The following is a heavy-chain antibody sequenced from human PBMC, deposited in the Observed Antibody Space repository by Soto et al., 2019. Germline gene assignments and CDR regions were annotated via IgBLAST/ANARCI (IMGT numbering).Heavy chain of an antibody. CDR1: GGSISSGNYY. Sequence: SETLSLTCAVSGGSISSGNYYWSWIRQPPGKGLDWIGDIYYTGSTNHDPSLKSRVTMSVDTSKNQFSLKLNSVTAADTAVYYCARMSVTMRNWFDPWGQGTLVTVSS. V-gene: IGHV4-61*01. CDR2: IYYTGST. J-gene: IGHJ5*02. D-gene: IGHD3-22*01. CDR3: ARMSVTMRNWFDP.